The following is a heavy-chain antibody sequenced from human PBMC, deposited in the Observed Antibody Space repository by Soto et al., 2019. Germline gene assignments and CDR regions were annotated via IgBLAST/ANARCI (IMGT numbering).Heavy chain of an antibody. CDR2: ISGSGGST. V-gene: IGHV3-23*01. Sequence: EVQLLESGGGLVQPGGSLRLSCAASGFTFSSYAMSWVRQAPGKGLEWVSAISGSGGSTYYADSVKGRFTISRDNSKNTLYLQMNSLRAEDTAVYYCAKGAPYGDYFDYYYYYMDVWGKGTTVTVSS. CDR1: GFTFSSYA. D-gene: IGHD4-17*01. CDR3: AKGAPYGDYFDYYYYYMDV. J-gene: IGHJ6*03.